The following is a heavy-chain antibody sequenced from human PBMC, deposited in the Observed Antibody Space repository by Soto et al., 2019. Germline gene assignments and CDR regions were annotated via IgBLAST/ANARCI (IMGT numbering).Heavy chain of an antibody. CDR1: GYTFTSYY. CDR2: INPNSGGT. Sequence: ASVKVSCKASGYTFTSYYMHWVRQAPGQGLEWMGWINPNSGGTNYAQKFQGRVTMTRDTSISTAYMELSRLRSDDTAVYYCARAPNPYSSSSGWFDPWGQGTLVTVSS. D-gene: IGHD6-6*01. J-gene: IGHJ5*02. CDR3: ARAPNPYSSSSGWFDP. V-gene: IGHV1-2*02.